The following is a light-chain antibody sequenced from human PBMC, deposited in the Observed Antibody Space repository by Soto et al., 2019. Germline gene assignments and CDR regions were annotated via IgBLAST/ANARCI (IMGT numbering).Light chain of an antibody. J-gene: IGKJ1*01. Sequence: EIVMTQSPATLSVSPGERATLSCRASQSVSSNLAWYQQQPGQAPRLLIYGASTRATGIPARFSGSGSGTAFNLTLSSLQSEDFAVYYCQQYNYWWTFGQGTKVEIK. CDR3: QQYNYWWT. CDR1: QSVSSN. V-gene: IGKV3-15*01. CDR2: GAS.